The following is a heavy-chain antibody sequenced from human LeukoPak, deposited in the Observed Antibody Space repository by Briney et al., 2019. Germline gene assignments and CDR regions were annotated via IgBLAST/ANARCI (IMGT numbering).Heavy chain of an antibody. CDR2: INPNTGNP. CDR3: ARAYQPLGGLSFPDQ. V-gene: IGHV7-4-1*02. D-gene: IGHD3-16*02. J-gene: IGHJ5*02. Sequence: GASVKVSCKASGYTFTSYAMNWVRPAPGQGVEWMGWINPNTGNPTYAQGFTGRFVFSLDTSVSTAYLQISSLKAEDTAVYYCARAYQPLGGLSFPDQWGQGTLVTVSS. CDR1: GYTFTSYA.